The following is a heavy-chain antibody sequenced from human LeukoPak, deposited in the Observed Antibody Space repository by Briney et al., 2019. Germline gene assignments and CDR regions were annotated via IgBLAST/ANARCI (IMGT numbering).Heavy chain of an antibody. CDR3: AKDTGAGYGSGSYRFDY. CDR1: GFTFSRYG. Sequence: GGSRRLSSAASGFTFSRYGMHWVRQAPGKGLEWVAVISYDGSNKYYADSVKGRITLSRDNSKNTVFLQMNSLRTEDTAVYYCAKDTGAGYGSGSYRFDYWGQGTLVTVSS. V-gene: IGHV3-30*18. CDR2: ISYDGSNK. D-gene: IGHD3-10*01. J-gene: IGHJ4*02.